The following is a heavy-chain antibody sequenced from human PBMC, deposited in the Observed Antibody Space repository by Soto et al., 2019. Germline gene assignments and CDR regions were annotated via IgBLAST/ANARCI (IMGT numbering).Heavy chain of an antibody. J-gene: IGHJ5*02. V-gene: IGHV4-39*01. CDR3: ATQEVGGSYVYTFDP. Sequence: QLHLRESGPGLVKPSETLSLTCTVSGGSITSSSYSWGWIRQPPGKGLEWIGSIYYSGSTYYNPSLKSRVTISVDTSKNQFSLKLSSVTAADTAVYYCATQEVGGSYVYTFDPWGQGTLVTVSS. D-gene: IGHD1-26*01. CDR1: GGSITSSSYS. CDR2: IYYSGST.